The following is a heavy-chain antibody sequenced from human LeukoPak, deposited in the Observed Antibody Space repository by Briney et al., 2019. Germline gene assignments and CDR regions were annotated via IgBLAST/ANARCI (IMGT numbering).Heavy chain of an antibody. CDR1: GFTFSNAW. V-gene: IGHV3-15*01. CDR3: SNSPFGANDGLDN. D-gene: IGHD3-3*01. CDR2: IRRKTDAGTT. J-gene: IGHJ3*02. Sequence: GGSLRLSCAASGFTFSNAWMSWVRQAPGKGLEWVGRIRRKTDAGTTDYAAPVKGRFTISRDDSKNMLYLQMNSLKTEDTAVYYCSNSPFGANDGLDNWGQGTMVTVSS.